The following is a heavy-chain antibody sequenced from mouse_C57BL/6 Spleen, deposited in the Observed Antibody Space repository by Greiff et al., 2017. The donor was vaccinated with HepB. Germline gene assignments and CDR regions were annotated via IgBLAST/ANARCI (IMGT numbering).Heavy chain of an antibody. CDR1: GYTFTDYE. Sequence: QVHVKQSGAELVRPGASVTLSCKASGYTFTDYEMHWVKQTPVHGLEWIGAIDPETGGTAYNQKFKGKAILTADKSSSTAYMELRSLTSEDSAVYYCTRGGYGTRFAYWGQGTLVTVSA. V-gene: IGHV1-15*01. J-gene: IGHJ3*01. CDR3: TRGGYGTRFAY. CDR2: IDPETGGT. D-gene: IGHD2-10*02.